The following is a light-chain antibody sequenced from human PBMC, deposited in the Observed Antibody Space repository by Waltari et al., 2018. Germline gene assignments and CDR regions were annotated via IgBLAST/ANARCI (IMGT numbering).Light chain of an antibody. CDR2: GAS. V-gene: IGKV1-NL1*01. CDR1: QGISNS. J-gene: IGKJ2*01. CDR3: QQYYFTPYT. Sequence: DIQMTQSPSSLSASVGDRVTITCRASQGISNSLAWYQQKPGKAPKLLLYGASRLESGVPPRFSGSGSGTDYTLTISSLQPDDFATYYCQQYYFTPYTFGQGTKLEI.